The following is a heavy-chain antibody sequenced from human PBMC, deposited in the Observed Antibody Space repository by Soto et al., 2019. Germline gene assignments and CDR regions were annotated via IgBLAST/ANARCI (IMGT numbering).Heavy chain of an antibody. Sequence: EVQLVESGGGLVQPGGSLRLSCAASGFTFSSYSMNWVRQAPGKGLEWVSYISSSSSTIYYADSVKGRFTISRDNAKNSLYLQMNSLRDEDTAVYYCARYCISTSCSPYYYYYGMDVWGQGTTVTVSS. CDR3: ARYCISTSCSPYYYYYGMDV. CDR2: ISSSSSTI. V-gene: IGHV3-48*02. D-gene: IGHD2-2*01. CDR1: GFTFSSYS. J-gene: IGHJ6*02.